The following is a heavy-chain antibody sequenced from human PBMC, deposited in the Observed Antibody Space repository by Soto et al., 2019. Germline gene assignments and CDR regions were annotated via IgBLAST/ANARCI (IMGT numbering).Heavy chain of an antibody. CDR1: GYTFTSYG. Sequence: QVQLVQSGAEVKKPGASVKVSCKASGYTFTSYGISWVRQAPGQGLEWMGWISAYNGNTNYAQKLQGRVTMTTDTSTSTAYMGLRSLGSDVTAVYYCAIHSGGWGSAAFDIWGQGTMVTVSS. D-gene: IGHD6-19*01. CDR3: AIHSGGWGSAAFDI. V-gene: IGHV1-18*04. CDR2: ISAYNGNT. J-gene: IGHJ3*02.